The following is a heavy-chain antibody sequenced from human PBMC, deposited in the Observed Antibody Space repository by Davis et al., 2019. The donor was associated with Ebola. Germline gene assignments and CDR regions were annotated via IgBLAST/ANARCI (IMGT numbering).Heavy chain of an antibody. CDR1: VHRFSSAG. CDR3: VRGWGRSGLDV. J-gene: IGHJ6*02. V-gene: IGHV6-1*01. Sequence: HSHTLSLTCAISVHRFSSAGWHWIRQSPSRAFECLGRTYYTSKWSNDYALSVKSRITINPDTSKNQLSLQLKSVTHEDADVDYCVRGWGRSGLDVWGQGTTVTVSS. CDR2: TYYTSKWSN. D-gene: IGHD3-16*01.